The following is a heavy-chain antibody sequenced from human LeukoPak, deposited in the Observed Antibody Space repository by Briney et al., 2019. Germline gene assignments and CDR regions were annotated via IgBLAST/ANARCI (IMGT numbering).Heavy chain of an antibody. D-gene: IGHD3-22*01. CDR2: ITGSDGAT. Sequence: GGSLRLSCAASGFTFSSYAMNWVRQAAGKGLEWVSSITGSDGATVYADSVKGRFTITRDNSKNTLYLLMNTLRAEDTAVYYGAKGGGAHYDTSGYLTSWGQGALVTVSS. CDR3: AKGGGAHYDTSGYLTS. J-gene: IGHJ4*02. CDR1: GFTFSSYA. V-gene: IGHV3-23*01.